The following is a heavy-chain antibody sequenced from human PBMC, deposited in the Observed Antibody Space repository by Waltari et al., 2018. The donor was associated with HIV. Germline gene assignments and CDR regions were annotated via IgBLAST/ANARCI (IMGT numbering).Heavy chain of an antibody. J-gene: IGHJ3*01. V-gene: IGHV3-33*01. Sequence: VQLEESAVGVVQPGRSRRLSCAAAGFRVSDYGMHWVRRAPGKGTQGVEVIWYDGNKKEYSDSVKGRVTISKDNSKNTLCLQMKSLRADDTAVYCCARVPFASSWSAYSFDVWGPGTRITVSS. D-gene: IGHD6-13*01. CDR1: GFRVSDYG. CDR2: IWYDGNKK. CDR3: ARVPFASSWSAYSFDV.